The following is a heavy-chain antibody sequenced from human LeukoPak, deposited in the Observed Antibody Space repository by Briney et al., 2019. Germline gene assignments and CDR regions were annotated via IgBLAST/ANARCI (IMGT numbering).Heavy chain of an antibody. CDR1: GYTFSSYS. V-gene: IGHV3-21*01. CDR3: VRLRRNSDTSGFYYYYDF. CDR2: ISVRSNYI. Sequence: GGSLSHSCLASGYTFSSYSINWVRQAPGKGLEWVSSISVRSNYIYYADSVRGRFRISRDDARDSLFLEMNSLRAEDTAVYYCVRLRRNSDTSGFYYYYDFWGQGTLVTVSS. D-gene: IGHD3-22*01. J-gene: IGHJ4*02.